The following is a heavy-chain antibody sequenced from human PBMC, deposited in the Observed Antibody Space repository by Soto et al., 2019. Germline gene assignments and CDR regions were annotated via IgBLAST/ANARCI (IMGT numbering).Heavy chain of an antibody. CDR1: GGSFNPYY. Sequence: SETLSLTCTVSGGSFNPYYWSWIRQPPGKGLEWIGYIFYSGNTKYNPSLKSRVTISVDTSKTQISLYLQMDSLRAEDTAVYYCAREGGLVGYTSSFDYWGRGTLVTVSS. D-gene: IGHD1-26*01. J-gene: IGHJ4*02. V-gene: IGHV4-59*12. CDR2: IFYSGNT. CDR3: AREGGLVGYTSSFDY.